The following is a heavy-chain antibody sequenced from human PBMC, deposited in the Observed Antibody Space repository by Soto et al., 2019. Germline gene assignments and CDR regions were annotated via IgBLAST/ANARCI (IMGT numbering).Heavy chain of an antibody. Sequence: QVQLQQWGAGLLKPSETLSLTCAVYGGSFSGYYWSWIRQPPGKGLEWIGEINHSGSTNYNPSLKSRVTISVDTSKNQFSLKLSSVTAADTAVYYWAKRNSFDAFDIWGQGTMVTVSS. D-gene: IGHD4-4*01. J-gene: IGHJ3*02. CDR3: AKRNSFDAFDI. V-gene: IGHV4-34*01. CDR1: GGSFSGYY. CDR2: INHSGST.